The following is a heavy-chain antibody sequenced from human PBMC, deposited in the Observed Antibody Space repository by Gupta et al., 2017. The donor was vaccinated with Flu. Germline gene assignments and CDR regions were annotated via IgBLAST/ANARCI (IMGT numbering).Heavy chain of an antibody. CDR1: GYTFTSYS. Sequence: QAQVVQSGAEVKKPGASVKVSCKASGYTFTSYSIHWVRQAPGQSLEWMGWINTANGNTKYFQKFQDRVTLTRDTSATTAYMELSSLRSEDTAVYFCVRDRAGRYYFDYWGQGTLVTVSS. D-gene: IGHD6-19*01. J-gene: IGHJ4*02. V-gene: IGHV1-3*04. CDR2: INTANGNT. CDR3: VRDRAGRYYFDY.